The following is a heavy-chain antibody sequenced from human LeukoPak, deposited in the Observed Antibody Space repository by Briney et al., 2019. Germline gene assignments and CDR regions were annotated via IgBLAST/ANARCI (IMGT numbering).Heavy chain of an antibody. V-gene: IGHV4-39*01. D-gene: IGHD3-22*01. CDR1: GGSISSSTYY. J-gene: IGHJ4*02. Sequence: PSETLSFTCTVSGGSISSSTYYWGWIRQPPGKGLEWIGSIYYSGSTYYNPSLKSRVTISVDTSKNQFSLELRSVTAADTAVYYCARQPYYYDSSSYHSSFDYWGQGTLVTVSS. CDR2: IYYSGST. CDR3: ARQPYYYDSSSYHSSFDY.